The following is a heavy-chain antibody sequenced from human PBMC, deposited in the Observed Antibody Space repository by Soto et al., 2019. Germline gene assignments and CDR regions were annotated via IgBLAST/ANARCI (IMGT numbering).Heavy chain of an antibody. J-gene: IGHJ4*02. V-gene: IGHV4-59*08. CDR3: ARFDILTGYHY. Sequence: SETLSLTCTVSGGSISSYYWSWIRQPPGKGLEWIGYIYHSGSSNYNPSLKSRATILLDTSKNQLSLKLSSVTAADTAVYYCARFDILTGYHYWGQGTLVTVSS. CDR2: IYHSGSS. CDR1: GGSISSYY. D-gene: IGHD3-9*01.